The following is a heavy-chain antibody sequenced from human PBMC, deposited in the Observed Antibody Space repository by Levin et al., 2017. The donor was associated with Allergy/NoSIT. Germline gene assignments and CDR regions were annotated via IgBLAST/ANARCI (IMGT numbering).Heavy chain of an antibody. CDR3: ARDGSPYSNSWYAYDY. J-gene: IGHJ4*02. CDR1: GFTFSSYN. Sequence: GGSLRLSCAASGFTFSSYNMNWVRHAPGKGLEWVSSISSSSSYIYYTDSVKGRFAISRDNAKNSLYLQMNSLRAEDTAVYYCARDGSPYSNSWYAYDYWGQGTLVTVSS. V-gene: IGHV3-21*01. D-gene: IGHD6-13*01. CDR2: ISSSSSYI.